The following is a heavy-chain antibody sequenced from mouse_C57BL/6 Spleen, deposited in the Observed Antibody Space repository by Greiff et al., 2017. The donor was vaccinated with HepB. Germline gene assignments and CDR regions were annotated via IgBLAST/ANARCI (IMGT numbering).Heavy chain of an antibody. CDR3: ARAYSNYVGYFDV. D-gene: IGHD2-5*01. Sequence: VQLQQPGAELVKPGASVKMSCKASGYTFTSYWITWVKQRPGQGLEWIGDIYPGSGSTNYNEKFKSKATLTVDTSSSTAYMQLSSLTSEDAAVYCCARAYSNYVGYFDVWGTGTTVTVSS. CDR1: GYTFTSYW. V-gene: IGHV1-55*01. J-gene: IGHJ1*03. CDR2: IYPGSGST.